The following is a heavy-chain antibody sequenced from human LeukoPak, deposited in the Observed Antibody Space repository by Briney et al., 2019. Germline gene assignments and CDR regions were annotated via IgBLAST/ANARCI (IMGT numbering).Heavy chain of an antibody. CDR1: GGTFSSYA. CDR3: AREGGILTGYYYYFDY. CDR2: IIPIFGIA. Sequence: SVKVSCKASGGTFSSYAISWVRQAPGQGLEWMGRIIPIFGIANYAQKFQGRVAITADKSTSTAYMELSSLRSEDTAVYYCAREGGILTGYYYYFDYWDQGTLVTVSS. V-gene: IGHV1-69*04. J-gene: IGHJ4*02. D-gene: IGHD3-9*01.